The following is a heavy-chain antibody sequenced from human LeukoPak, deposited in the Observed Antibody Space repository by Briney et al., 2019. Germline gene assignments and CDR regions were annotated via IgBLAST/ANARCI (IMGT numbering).Heavy chain of an antibody. D-gene: IGHD6-19*01. CDR3: ARDSSGWSGDHDAFDI. J-gene: IGHJ3*02. Sequence: PGGSLRLSCGASGFTFSDYYMTWIRQAPGKGLEWVSYISSSGRNIYYADSVKGRFTISRDNAKNSLYLQMNSLRAEDTAVYYCARDSSGWSGDHDAFDIWGQGTMVTVSS. CDR2: ISSSGRNI. V-gene: IGHV3-11*04. CDR1: GFTFSDYY.